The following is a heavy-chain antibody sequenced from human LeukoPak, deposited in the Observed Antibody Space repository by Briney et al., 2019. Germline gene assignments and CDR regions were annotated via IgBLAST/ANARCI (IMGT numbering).Heavy chain of an antibody. CDR2: INSDGSST. CDR1: GFTFSYYW. J-gene: IGHJ4*02. V-gene: IGHV3-74*01. Sequence: GGSLRLSCASSGFTFSYYWIHWVRQASGKGCVWVSHINSDGSSTSYADSVKGRFTISRDNAKNTLYLQMNSLRAEDTAVYYCARVRTNTYGFDYWGQGTLVTVSS. D-gene: IGHD5-18*01. CDR3: ARVRTNTYGFDY.